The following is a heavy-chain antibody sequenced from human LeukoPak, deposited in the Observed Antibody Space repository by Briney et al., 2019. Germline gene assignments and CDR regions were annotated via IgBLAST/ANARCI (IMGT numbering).Heavy chain of an antibody. Sequence: GESLKISFKGSGYTLTNYWIAWVRQMPGEGLEWMGIIYPGDSDTRYSPSFQGQVTISADKSISTAYLQWSSLKVSDTAIYYCATFSGSYYYFDYWGQGTLVTVSS. CDR1: GYTLTNYW. J-gene: IGHJ4*02. CDR3: ATFSGSYYYFDY. D-gene: IGHD1-26*01. V-gene: IGHV5-51*01. CDR2: IYPGDSDT.